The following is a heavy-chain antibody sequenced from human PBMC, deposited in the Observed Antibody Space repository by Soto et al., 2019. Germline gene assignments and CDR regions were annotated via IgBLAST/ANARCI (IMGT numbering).Heavy chain of an antibody. Sequence: EVQLLESGGGLVQPGGSLRLSCAASGFTFCSYAMSWVRQAPGKGLEWVSAISGSGGSTYYADSVKGRFTISRDNSKNTLYLQMNSLRAEDTAAYYCARSRGSIVVVPAAMSFVYWGQGPLVTVSS. CDR1: GFTFCSYA. D-gene: IGHD2-2*01. CDR3: ARSRGSIVVVPAAMSFVY. CDR2: ISGSGGST. V-gene: IGHV3-23*01. J-gene: IGHJ4*02.